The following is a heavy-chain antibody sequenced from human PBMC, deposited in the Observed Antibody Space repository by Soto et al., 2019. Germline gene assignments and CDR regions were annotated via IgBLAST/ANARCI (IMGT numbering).Heavy chain of an antibody. CDR3: ARGGGVGVAGSAAFDM. V-gene: IGHV1-2*02. J-gene: IGHJ3*02. CDR2: INPATGAA. CDR1: GYPVTAYY. D-gene: IGHD3-3*01. Sequence: QLHLVQSGAVVKKPGASVTVSCSASGYPVTAYYMHWVRQAPGRGLEWMGGINPATGAAKYTQTFQGRVTMTRDPSTSTGFTELSGLTSEDTAVFYCARGGGVGVAGSAAFDMWGQGTLVTVSS.